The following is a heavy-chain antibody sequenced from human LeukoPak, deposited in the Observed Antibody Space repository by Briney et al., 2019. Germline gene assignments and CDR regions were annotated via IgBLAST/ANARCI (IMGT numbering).Heavy chain of an antibody. V-gene: IGHV4-34*01. CDR1: VGSFSGYY. Sequence: SETLSLTCAVYVGSFSGYYWSWTRQPPGKGLEWIGEINHSGSTNYNPSLKSRATISIDTSKNQFSLNLNSVTAADTAMYYCARATYSGYDFGHWGRGTLVTVSS. CDR2: INHSGST. J-gene: IGHJ5*02. CDR3: ARATYSGYDFGH. D-gene: IGHD5-12*01.